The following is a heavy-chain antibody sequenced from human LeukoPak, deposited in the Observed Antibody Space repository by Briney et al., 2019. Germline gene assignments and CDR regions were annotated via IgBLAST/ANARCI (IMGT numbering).Heavy chain of an antibody. J-gene: IGHJ2*01. Sequence: SETLSLTCTVSGGSISSYYWSWIRQPPGKGLEWIGYIYYSGSTNYNPSLKSRVTMSVDTSKNQFSLKLSSVTAADTAVYYCARIYYYDSSGYSTIYWYFDLWGRGTLVTVFS. D-gene: IGHD3-22*01. V-gene: IGHV4-59*08. CDR1: GGSISSYY. CDR3: ARIYYYDSSGYSTIYWYFDL. CDR2: IYYSGST.